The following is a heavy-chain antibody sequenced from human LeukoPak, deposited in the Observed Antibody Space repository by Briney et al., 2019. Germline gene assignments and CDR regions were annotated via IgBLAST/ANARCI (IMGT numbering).Heavy chain of an antibody. CDR2: IYTSGST. CDR3: ARASRGYCSSTSCPLFDY. D-gene: IGHD2-2*01. Sequence: SETLSLTCTVSGGSISSYYWSWIRQPAGKGLEWIGRIYTSGSTNYNPSLKSRVTMSVDTSKDQFSLKLSSVTAADTAVYYCARASRGYCSSTSCPLFDYWGQGTLVTVSS. J-gene: IGHJ4*02. V-gene: IGHV4-4*07. CDR1: GGSISSYY.